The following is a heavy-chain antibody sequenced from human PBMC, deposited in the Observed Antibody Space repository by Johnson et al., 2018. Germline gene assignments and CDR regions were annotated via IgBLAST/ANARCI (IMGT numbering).Heavy chain of an antibody. CDR3: ARQTVTNAFDL. D-gene: IGHD4-11*01. J-gene: IGHJ3*01. Sequence: QVQLQESGPGLVKPSETLSLTCSVSGGSINNFYWSWIRQPPGKGLESIGYIYYSGSTHYNPSLESRVTISVDTSKNQFSLTLTSVTTADTAVYYCARQTVTNAFDLWGQGTMVTVSS. CDR2: IYYSGST. V-gene: IGHV4-59*01. CDR1: GGSINNFY.